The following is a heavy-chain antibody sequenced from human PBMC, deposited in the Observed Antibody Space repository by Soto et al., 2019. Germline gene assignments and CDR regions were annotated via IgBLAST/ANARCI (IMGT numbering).Heavy chain of an antibody. V-gene: IGHV3-33*01. D-gene: IGHD6-6*01. CDR2: IWYDGSNK. J-gene: IGHJ6*02. Sequence: PGGSLRLSCAASGFTFSSYGMHWVRQAPGKGLEWVAVIWYDGSNKYYADSVKGRFTISRDNSKNTLYLQMNSLRAEDTAVYYCARDQSSLPGYYYYYGMDVWGQGTTVTVSS. CDR1: GFTFSSYG. CDR3: ARDQSSLPGYYYYYGMDV.